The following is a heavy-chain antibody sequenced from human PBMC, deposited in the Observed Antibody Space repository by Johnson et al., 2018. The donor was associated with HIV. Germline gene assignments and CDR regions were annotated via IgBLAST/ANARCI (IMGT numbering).Heavy chain of an antibody. D-gene: IGHD2-8*01. J-gene: IGHJ3*01. V-gene: IGHV3-30*18. Sequence: QVHLVESGGGLVQPGGSLRLSCAASGFTFSTYGMHWVRQAPGKGLEWVAVISYDVSNKYYADSVKGRFTISRDNSKNTLYLQMNSLRAEDPAVYYCAKVLNEKSYIDLFHVWGQGTMVTVSS. CDR1: GFTFSTYG. CDR3: AKVLNEKSYIDLFHV. CDR2: ISYDVSNK.